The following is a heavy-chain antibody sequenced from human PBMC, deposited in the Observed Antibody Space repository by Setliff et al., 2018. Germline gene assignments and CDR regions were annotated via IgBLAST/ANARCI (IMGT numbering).Heavy chain of an antibody. CDR1: GGSITRGSFY. CDR2: IHASGST. Sequence: PSETLSLTCTVSGGSITRGSFYWSWIRQSDGKRLEWIGRIHASGSTNYSPSLESRVTISVDMSKNHLSLKLSSVTAADTAVYYCAISTLSICSGGSCPNAFDVWGQGTMVTVSS. J-gene: IGHJ3*01. V-gene: IGHV4-61*02. D-gene: IGHD2-15*01. CDR3: AISTLSICSGGSCPNAFDV.